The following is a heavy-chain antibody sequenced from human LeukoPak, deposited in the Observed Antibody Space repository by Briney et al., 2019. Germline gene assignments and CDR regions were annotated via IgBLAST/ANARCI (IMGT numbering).Heavy chain of an antibody. CDR2: IFYSGTT. D-gene: IGHD3-3*01. V-gene: IGHV4-39*01. CDR3: ARVVRPAVTIFGVATRPVYYYMDV. CDR1: GGSISSTSYF. J-gene: IGHJ6*03. Sequence: SETLSLTCTVSGGSISSTSYFWGWIRQPPGKGLEWIGTIFYSGTTYYNPSLKSRVTISVDTSKNQFSLKLSSVAAADTAVYYCARVVRPAVTIFGVATRPVYYYMDVWGKGTTVTVSS.